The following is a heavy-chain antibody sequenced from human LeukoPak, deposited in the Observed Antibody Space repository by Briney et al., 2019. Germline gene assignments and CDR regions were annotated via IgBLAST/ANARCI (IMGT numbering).Heavy chain of an antibody. CDR3: AGRVAGGGLVDY. J-gene: IGHJ4*02. V-gene: IGHV4-39*01. CDR1: GGSISINAYY. CDR2: INYSGST. D-gene: IGHD6-19*01. Sequence: SETLSLTCTVSGGSISINAYYLGWIRQPPGRGLEWIGNINYSGSTYYNPSLKSRVTISVDTSKNQFSLKLSSVTAADTAVYYCAGRVAGGGLVDYWGQGTLVTVSS.